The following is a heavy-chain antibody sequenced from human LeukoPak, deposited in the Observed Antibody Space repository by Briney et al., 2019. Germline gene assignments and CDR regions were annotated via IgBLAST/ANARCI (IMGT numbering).Heavy chain of an antibody. CDR1: GYSFTNYW. CDR3: ARQGSYDYKWFDP. V-gene: IGHV5-51*01. D-gene: IGHD5-18*01. CDR2: IYPDDSDT. J-gene: IGHJ5*02. Sequence: GESLKISCKGSGYSFTNYWIGWVRQMPGKGLEWMGIIYPDDSDTRYSPSFQGHVTISADKSISTAYLQWSSLKTSDTAIYYCARQGSYDYKWFDPWGQGTLVTVSS.